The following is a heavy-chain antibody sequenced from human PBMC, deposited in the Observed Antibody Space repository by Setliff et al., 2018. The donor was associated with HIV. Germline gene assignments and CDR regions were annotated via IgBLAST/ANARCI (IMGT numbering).Heavy chain of an antibody. Sequence: SETLSLTCTVSGGSISSYYWSWIRQPPGKGLEWLGYIYTSGSTNYNPSLKSRVTISVDTSKNQFSLKLSSVTAADTAVYYCARDREIVGATNYYYMDVWAKGPRSPSP. V-gene: IGHV4-4*08. CDR2: IYTSGST. J-gene: IGHJ6*03. CDR3: ARDREIVGATNYYYMDV. CDR1: GGSISSYY. D-gene: IGHD1-26*01.